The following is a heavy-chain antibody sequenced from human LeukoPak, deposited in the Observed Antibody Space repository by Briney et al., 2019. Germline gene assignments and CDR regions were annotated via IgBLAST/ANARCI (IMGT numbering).Heavy chain of an antibody. V-gene: IGHV1-18*01. CDR2: ISAYNGNT. CDR1: GYTFTSYG. Sequence: ASVKVSCKASGYTFTSYGISWVRQAPGQGLEWMGWISAYNGNTNCAQKLQGRVTMTTDTSTSTAYMELRSLRSDDTAVYYCARLWLGYYYYMDVWGKGTTVIVSS. CDR3: ARLWLGYYYYMDV. D-gene: IGHD3-10*01. J-gene: IGHJ6*03.